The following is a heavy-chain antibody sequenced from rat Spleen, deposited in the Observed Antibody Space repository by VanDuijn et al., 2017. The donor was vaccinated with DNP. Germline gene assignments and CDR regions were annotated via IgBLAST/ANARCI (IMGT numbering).Heavy chain of an antibody. Sequence: EVQLVESGGGPVQPGRSLKLSCVASGFIFSNYWMTWIRQAPGQALEWVASISPSGGSTYYRDSVQGRFTISRDNAKSTLYLQMDSLRSEDTATYYCATALCDYWGQGVMVTVSS. CDR2: ISPSGGST. J-gene: IGHJ2*01. D-gene: IGHD3-2*01. CDR3: ATALCDY. CDR1: GFIFSNYW. V-gene: IGHV5-31*01.